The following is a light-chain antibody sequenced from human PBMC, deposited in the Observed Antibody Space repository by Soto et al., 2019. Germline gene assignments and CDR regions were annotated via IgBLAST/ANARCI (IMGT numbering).Light chain of an antibody. CDR3: QQYNNWPPYT. CDR2: GAS. J-gene: IGKJ2*01. Sequence: EVVMTQSPATLSASPGERVILSCRASQSIGSNLAWYQQRPGQAPRLLMYGASTRATETPARFSGSGSATDFTLTISSLQSEDFAVYYCQQYNNWPPYTFGQGTK. V-gene: IGKV3-15*01. CDR1: QSIGSN.